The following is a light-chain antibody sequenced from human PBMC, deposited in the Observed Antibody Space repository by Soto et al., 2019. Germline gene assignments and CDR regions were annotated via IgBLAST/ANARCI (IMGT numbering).Light chain of an antibody. J-gene: IGKJ3*01. V-gene: IGKV3-11*01. CDR1: QSVSSY. CDR2: DAS. Sequence: EIVLTQSPATLSLSPGERATLSCRASQSVSSYLAWYQQKPVQATRLLLYDASNRATGIPARFSGSWSGTDFTLTISSLEPEDFSVYYCHQRSNWPPTFGTGTKVDIK. CDR3: HQRSNWPPT.